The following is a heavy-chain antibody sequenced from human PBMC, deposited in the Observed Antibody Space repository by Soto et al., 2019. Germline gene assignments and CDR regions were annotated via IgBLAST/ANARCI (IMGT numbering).Heavy chain of an antibody. J-gene: IGHJ6*02. CDR2: ISYDGSNT. CDR3: ARDHGMFLSYYYYGMDV. CDR1: GFTFSRFS. D-gene: IGHD3-10*02. V-gene: IGHV3-30-3*01. Sequence: HPGGSLRLSCAASGFTFSRFSMHWVRQAPGKGPAWVAVISYDGSNTHYAESVKGRFNISRDDSKNTVYLQMNNLRGEDSAVYYCARDHGMFLSYYYYGMDVWGQVTTVTVSS.